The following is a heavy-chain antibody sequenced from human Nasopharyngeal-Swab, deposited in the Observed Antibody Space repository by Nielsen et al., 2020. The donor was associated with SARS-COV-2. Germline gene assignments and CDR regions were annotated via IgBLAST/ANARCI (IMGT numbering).Heavy chain of an antibody. J-gene: IGHJ4*02. Sequence: WIRQPPGKGLEWVSYISSSSSYTNYADSVKGRFTISRDNANNSLYLQMNSLRAEDTAVYYCASEGTYCSGGSCYVYWGQGTLVTVSS. D-gene: IGHD2-15*01. CDR2: ISSSSSYT. CDR3: ASEGTYCSGGSCYVY. V-gene: IGHV3-11*06.